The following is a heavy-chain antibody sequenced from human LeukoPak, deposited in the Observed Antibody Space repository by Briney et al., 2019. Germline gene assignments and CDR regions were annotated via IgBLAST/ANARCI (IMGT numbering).Heavy chain of an antibody. D-gene: IGHD6-13*01. V-gene: IGHV1-46*01. CDR2: INPSGGST. CDR3: ARDPRVYSSSWYCLGY. J-gene: IGHJ4*02. Sequence: ASVKVSCKASGYTFTSHYMHWVRQAPGQGLEWMGIINPSGGSTSYAQKFQGRVTMTRDMSTSTVYMELSSLRSEDTAVYYCARDPRVYSSSWYCLGYWGQGTLVTVSS. CDR1: GYTFTSHY.